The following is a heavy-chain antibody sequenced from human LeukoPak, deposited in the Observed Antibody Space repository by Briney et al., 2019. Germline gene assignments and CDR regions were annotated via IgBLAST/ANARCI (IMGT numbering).Heavy chain of an antibody. CDR1: GFTVSSNY. D-gene: IGHD3-16*01. J-gene: IGHJ5*02. CDR2: IYSGGST. V-gene: IGHV3-53*01. CDR3: AKGPITRWFDP. Sequence: GGSLRLSCAASGFTVSSNYMSWVRQAPGKGLEWVSVIYSGGSTYYADSVKGRFTISRDNSKNTLYLQMNSLRAEDTAVYYCAKGPITRWFDPWGQGTLVTVSS.